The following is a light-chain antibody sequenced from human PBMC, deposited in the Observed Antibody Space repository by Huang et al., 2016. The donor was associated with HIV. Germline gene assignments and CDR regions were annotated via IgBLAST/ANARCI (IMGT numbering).Light chain of an antibody. V-gene: IGKV3-20*01. CDR1: QSGPHNY. CDR3: QQYSTSPPIT. CDR2: GAS. J-gene: IGKJ3*01. Sequence: EIVLTQSPATLSLPPGERATLSCRASQSGPHNYLAWYQQRPGQAPRLLMFGASTRATGIPDRFSGSGSGTDFTLTINRLEAEDFAVYYCQQYSTSPPITFGPGTKVDLK.